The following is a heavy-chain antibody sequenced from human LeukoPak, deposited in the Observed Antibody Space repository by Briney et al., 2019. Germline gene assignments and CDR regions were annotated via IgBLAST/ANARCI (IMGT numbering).Heavy chain of an antibody. D-gene: IGHD6-13*01. J-gene: IGHJ4*02. V-gene: IGHV1-69*13. CDR1: GGTFSSYA. CDR3: ARAVGYGSSWYDY. CDR2: IIPIFGTA. Sequence: SVKVSCKASGGTFSSYAISWVRQAPGQGLERMGGIIPIFGTANYAQKFQGRVTITADESTSTAYMELSSLRSEDTAVYYCARAVGYGSSWYDYRGQGTLVTVSS.